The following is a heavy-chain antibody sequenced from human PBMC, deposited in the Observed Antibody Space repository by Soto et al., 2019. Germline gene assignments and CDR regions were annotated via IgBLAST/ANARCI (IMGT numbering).Heavy chain of an antibody. CDR1: GFIFSSYE. CDR3: ARRTSTDRAFDI. V-gene: IGHV3-48*03. CDR2: ISSRGDTI. D-gene: IGHD6-6*01. J-gene: IGHJ3*02. Sequence: GGSLRLSCAASGFIFSSYEMNWVRQAPGKGLEWVSYISSRGDTIFYADSVKGRFTISRDNAKNSLHLQMNSLRAEDTAVYYCARRTSTDRAFDIWGQGTMVTVSS.